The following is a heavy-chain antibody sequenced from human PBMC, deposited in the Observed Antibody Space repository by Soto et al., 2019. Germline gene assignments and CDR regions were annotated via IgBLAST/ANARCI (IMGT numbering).Heavy chain of an antibody. J-gene: IGHJ4*02. V-gene: IGHV3-33*01. D-gene: IGHD5-12*01. CDR3: ARSRDGYNHGLNS. CDR2: IYYDESDK. Sequence: QVQLVESGGGVIQPGRSLRLSCAASGFYLSSSGMHWVRQAPGKGLEWVAVIYYDESDKVYSDSVRGRFTVSKDDSKNKLYLQMTSLRAEDTAMYFCARSRDGYNHGLNSWGQGTLVTVSS. CDR1: GFYLSSSG.